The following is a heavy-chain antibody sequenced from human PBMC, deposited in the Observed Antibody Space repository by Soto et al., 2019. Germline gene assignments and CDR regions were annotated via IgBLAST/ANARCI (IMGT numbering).Heavy chain of an antibody. Sequence: QVQLQESGPGLVKPSGTLSLTCAVSGVSISSHDWWTWVRQPPGKGLEWIGESHQSGKNRSNSSHESRVTIAVDKSNSQYSPKLSSVTAAETAGYYCATRVSGRLYRSQGALVTVSS. D-gene: IGHD5-18*01. J-gene: IGHJ4*02. CDR3: ATRVSGRLY. CDR1: GVSISSHDW. CDR2: SHQSGKN. V-gene: IGHV4-4*02.